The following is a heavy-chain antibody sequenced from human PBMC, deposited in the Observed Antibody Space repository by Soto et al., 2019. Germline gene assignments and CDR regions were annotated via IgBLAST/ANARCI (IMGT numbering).Heavy chain of an antibody. CDR3: ARTPDI. J-gene: IGHJ3*02. CDR1: RNSIFSVGYS. V-gene: IGHV4-30-2*01. CDR2: IYHSGST. Sequence: SDTLSLTCAVRRNSIFSVGYSWSWIRQPPGKGLEWIGYIYHSGSTYYNPSLKSRVTISVDRSKNQFSLKLSSVTAADTAVYYCARTPDIWGQGTMVT.